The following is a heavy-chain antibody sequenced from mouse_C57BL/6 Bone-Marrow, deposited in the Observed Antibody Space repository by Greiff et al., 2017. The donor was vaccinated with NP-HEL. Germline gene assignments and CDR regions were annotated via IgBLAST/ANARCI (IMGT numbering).Heavy chain of an antibody. V-gene: IGHV1-81*01. CDR2: IYPRSGNT. Sequence: QVQLKESGAELARPGASVKLSCKASGYTFTSYGISWVKQRTGQGLEWIGEIYPRSGNTYYNEKFKGKATLTADKSSSTAYMELRSLTSEDSAVYFCAKGADYPPHYAMDYWGQGTSVTVSS. D-gene: IGHD2-4*01. J-gene: IGHJ4*01. CDR1: GYTFTSYG. CDR3: AKGADYPPHYAMDY.